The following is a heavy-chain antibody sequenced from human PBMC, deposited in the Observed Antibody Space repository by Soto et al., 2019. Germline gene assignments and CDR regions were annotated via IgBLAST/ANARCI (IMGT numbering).Heavy chain of an antibody. Sequence: SVKVSCKAAGGTFSGYAMSWVRQAPGQGLEWMGGIIPIFGTANYAQKFQGRVTITADESTSTAYMELSSLRSEDTAVYYCARDNNPFTIFGVAPVWVQGTLVTVSP. J-gene: IGHJ4*02. CDR1: GGTFSGYA. V-gene: IGHV1-69*13. CDR2: IIPIFGTA. CDR3: ARDNNPFTIFGVAPV. D-gene: IGHD3-3*01.